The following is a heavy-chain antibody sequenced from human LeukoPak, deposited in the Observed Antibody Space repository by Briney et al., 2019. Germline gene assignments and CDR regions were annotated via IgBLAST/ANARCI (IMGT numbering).Heavy chain of an antibody. J-gene: IGHJ4*02. CDR1: GYTSINYA. D-gene: IGHD2-21*01. Sequence: APVKVSCKASGYTSINYAIHWVRQAPGQRFVWMGWINAGNGHTKYSQNFQGRVTITRDSSASTVYMELNSLTSEDTAVYYCARGIWSARTVDYYLDYWGQGTLVTVSS. CDR2: INAGNGHT. V-gene: IGHV1-3*01. CDR3: ARGIWSARTVDYYLDY.